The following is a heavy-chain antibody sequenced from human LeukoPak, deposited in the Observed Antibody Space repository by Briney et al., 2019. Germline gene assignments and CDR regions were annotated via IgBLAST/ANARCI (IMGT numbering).Heavy chain of an antibody. Sequence: PGTSLRLSCAVSGFAFSSLAMHWVRQAPGKGLEWVAFISYDGNNQYYADSVKGRFTISRDNSKNTLYLQMNNLRAADTAIYYCARVGSRYCSGANCYDGFWGQGTLVSVSS. V-gene: IGHV3-30-3*01. CDR2: ISYDGNNQ. J-gene: IGHJ4*02. CDR3: ARVGSRYCSGANCYDGF. D-gene: IGHD2-15*01. CDR1: GFAFSSLA.